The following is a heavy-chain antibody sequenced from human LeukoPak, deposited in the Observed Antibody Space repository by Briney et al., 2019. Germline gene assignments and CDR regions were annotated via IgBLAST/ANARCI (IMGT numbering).Heavy chain of an antibody. D-gene: IGHD3-10*01. CDR3: ARGGVWFGEFPWFDP. J-gene: IGHJ5*02. CDR2: IIPIFGTA. CDR1: GGTFSSYA. Sequence: ASVTVSCKASGGTFSSYAISWVRQAPGQGLEWMGGIIPIFGTANYAQKFQGRVTITADESTSTAYMELSSLRSEDTAVYYCARGGVWFGEFPWFDPWGQGTLVTVSS. V-gene: IGHV1-69*13.